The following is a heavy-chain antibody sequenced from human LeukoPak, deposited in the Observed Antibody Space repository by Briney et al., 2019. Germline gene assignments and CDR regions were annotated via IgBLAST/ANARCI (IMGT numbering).Heavy chain of an antibody. Sequence: PSETLSLTCTVSGGSISSNGYYWAWFRQPPGKGLEWIGSIYYSGGTYYNPSLKSRVTISVDTSKNQFSLKLSSVTAADTAVYYCARAPGGSGSFDYWGQGTLVTVSS. D-gene: IGHD3-10*01. CDR1: GGSISSNGYY. J-gene: IGHJ4*02. CDR2: IYYSGGT. CDR3: ARAPGGSGSFDY. V-gene: IGHV4-39*01.